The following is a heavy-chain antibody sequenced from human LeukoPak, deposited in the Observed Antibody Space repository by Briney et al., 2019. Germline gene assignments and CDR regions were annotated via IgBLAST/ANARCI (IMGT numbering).Heavy chain of an antibody. CDR3: ARGAPPIAAAGTYYFDY. CDR2: IYYSGST. V-gene: IGHV4-59*01. Sequence: SETLSLTRTVSGGSISSYYWSWIRQPPGKGLEWVGYIYYSGSTNYNPSLKSRVTISVDTSKKQFSLKLSSVTAADTAVYYCARGAPPIAAAGTYYFDYWGQGTLVTVSS. D-gene: IGHD6-13*01. J-gene: IGHJ4*02. CDR1: GGSISSYY.